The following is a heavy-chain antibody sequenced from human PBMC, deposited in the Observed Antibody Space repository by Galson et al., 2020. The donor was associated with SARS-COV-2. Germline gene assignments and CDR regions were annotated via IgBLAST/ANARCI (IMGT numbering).Heavy chain of an antibody. D-gene: IGHD1-26*01. Sequence: SETLSLTCAVYGGSFSGYYWSWNRQPPGKGLGWIGEINHSGSTNYNPSLKSRVTISVDTSKNQFSLKLSAVTAADTAVYYCARKAYYCGAFDIWGQGTRVTGSS. CDR1: GGSFSGYY. J-gene: IGHJ3*02. V-gene: IGHV4-34*01. CDR3: ARKAYYCGAFDI. CDR2: INHSGST.